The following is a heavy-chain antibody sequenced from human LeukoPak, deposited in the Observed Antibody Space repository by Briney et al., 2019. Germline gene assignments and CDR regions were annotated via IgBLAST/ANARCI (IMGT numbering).Heavy chain of an antibody. Sequence: TGGSLRLSCAASGFTFSSYEMHWVRQAPGKGLEWVSVIYSGGSTYYADSVKGRFTISRDNSKNTLYLQMNSLRAEDTAVYYCARKTRGDDYWGQGTLVTVSS. CDR3: ARKTRGDDY. CDR1: GFTFSSYE. D-gene: IGHD3-10*01. V-gene: IGHV3-66*01. J-gene: IGHJ4*02. CDR2: IYSGGST.